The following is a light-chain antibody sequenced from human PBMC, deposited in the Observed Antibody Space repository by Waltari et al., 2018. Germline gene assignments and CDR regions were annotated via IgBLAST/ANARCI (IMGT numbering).Light chain of an antibody. Sequence: HAVLTQPASLSASLGASASLTCSVRLDIMVGTYKINWYQPRPGSPPQFLVKYKPDSGTQLGSGVPSRFSGSKDTSANAGILLISGLQSEDEADYYCMILYNNAVVFGGGTKVTVL. J-gene: IGLJ3*02. CDR2: YKPDSGT. CDR1: LDIMVGTYK. CDR3: MILYNNAVV. V-gene: IGLV5-45*01.